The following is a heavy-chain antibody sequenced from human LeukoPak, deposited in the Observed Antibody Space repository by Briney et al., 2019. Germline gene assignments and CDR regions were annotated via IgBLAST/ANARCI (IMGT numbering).Heavy chain of an antibody. CDR1: GFTVSSNY. V-gene: IGHV3-53*01. CDR2: IYSGGST. Sequence: GGSLRLSCAASGFTVSSNYMSWVRQAPGKGLEWVSVIYSGGSTYYADSVKGRFTISRDNSKNTLYLQMNSLRAEDTAVYYCARGFFVSWFAPSDYWGQGTLVTVSS. CDR3: ARGFFVSWFAPSDY. J-gene: IGHJ4*02. D-gene: IGHD3-10*01.